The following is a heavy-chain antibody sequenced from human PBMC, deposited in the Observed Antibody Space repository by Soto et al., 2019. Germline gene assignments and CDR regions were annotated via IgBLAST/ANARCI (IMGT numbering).Heavy chain of an antibody. CDR2: ISAYNGNT. CDR3: ARGYWSGGSCYNFDY. D-gene: IGHD2-15*01. V-gene: IGHV1-18*01. Sequence: ASVKVSCKTFGYTFTSHGIGWGRQAHGQGLEWMGWISAYNGNTNYAQKLQGRVTMTTDTSTNTVYMELRSLRSDDTAVYYCARGYWSGGSCYNFDYWGQGTLVTVSS. J-gene: IGHJ4*02. CDR1: GYTFTSHG.